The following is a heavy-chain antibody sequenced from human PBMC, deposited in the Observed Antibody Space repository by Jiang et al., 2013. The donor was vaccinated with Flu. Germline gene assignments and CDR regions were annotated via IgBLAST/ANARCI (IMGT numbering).Heavy chain of an antibody. CDR3: ARHAGSSSGSYPVEYWFDP. D-gene: IGHD1-26*01. J-gene: IGHJ5*02. CDR2: IDPSDSYT. CDR1: GYSFTSYW. V-gene: IGHV5-10-1*03. Sequence: QLVESGAEVKKPGESLRISCKGSGYSFTSYWISWVRQMPGKGLEWMGRIDPSDSYTNYSPSFQGHVTISADKSISTAYLQWSSLKASDTAMYYCARHAGSSSGSYPVEYWFDPWGQGTLVTVSS.